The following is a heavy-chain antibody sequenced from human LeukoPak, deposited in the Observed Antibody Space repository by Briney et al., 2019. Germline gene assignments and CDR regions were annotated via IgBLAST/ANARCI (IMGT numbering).Heavy chain of an antibody. V-gene: IGHV4-59*01. J-gene: IGHJ4*02. CDR1: GGSISSYY. CDR2: IYYSGST. D-gene: IGHD3-22*01. Sequence: SETLSLTCTVSGGSISSYYWSWIRQPPGKGLEWIGYIYYSGSTNYNPSLKSRVTISVDTSKNQFSLKLSSVTAADTAVYYCARDIAYYDSSGHLFDYWGQGTLVTVSS. CDR3: ARDIAYYDSSGHLFDY.